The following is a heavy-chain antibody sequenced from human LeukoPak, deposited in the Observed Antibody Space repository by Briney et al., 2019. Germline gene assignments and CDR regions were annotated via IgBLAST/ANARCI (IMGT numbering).Heavy chain of an antibody. V-gene: IGHV4-34*01. CDR3: ARDRGAADRRNIFDY. J-gene: IGHJ4*02. CDR1: GGSFSGYY. CDR2: IYYSGST. Sequence: SETLSLTCAVYGGSFSGYYWTWIRQSPGKGLEWIGSIYYSGSTYYNPSLKSRVTISVDTSKNQFSLKLSSVTAADTAVYYCARDRGAADRRNIFDYWGQGTLVTVSS. D-gene: IGHD6-13*01.